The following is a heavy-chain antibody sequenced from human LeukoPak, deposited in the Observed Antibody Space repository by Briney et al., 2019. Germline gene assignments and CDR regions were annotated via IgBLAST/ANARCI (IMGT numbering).Heavy chain of an antibody. CDR2: IYPGDSNT. Sequence: GESLKISCKGAGYSFTNYWIGWVRQMPGKGLEGMGAIYPGDSNTKYNPSFQGRVTISADKSISTAYLQWSSLEASDTAMYYCARGKGYCSADSCYFYDFWGQGTLVTVFS. D-gene: IGHD2-15*01. CDR3: ARGKGYCSADSCYFYDF. J-gene: IGHJ4*02. CDR1: GYSFTNYW. V-gene: IGHV5-51*01.